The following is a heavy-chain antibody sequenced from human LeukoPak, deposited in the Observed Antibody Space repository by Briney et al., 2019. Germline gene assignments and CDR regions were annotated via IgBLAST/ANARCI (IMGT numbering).Heavy chain of an antibody. CDR3: ARGRYGDYH. D-gene: IGHD4-17*01. Sequence: GGSLRLSCAASGFTFTNYWMFWVRQAPGKGLVWVSGINPDGSTATYADSVKGRFAISRENAKSTLYLHMNILRVEDTAVYYCARGRYGDYHWGQGILVTVSS. CDR1: GFTFTNYW. V-gene: IGHV3-74*01. J-gene: IGHJ4*02. CDR2: INPDGSTA.